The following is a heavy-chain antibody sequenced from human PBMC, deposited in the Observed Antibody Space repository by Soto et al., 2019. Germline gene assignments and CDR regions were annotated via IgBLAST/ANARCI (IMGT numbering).Heavy chain of an antibody. Sequence: QVQLQESGPGLVKPSGTLSLTCAVSSGSISSSIWWSWVRQPPGKGLEWIGEIYHSRSTNYNPSLKSRVTISVDKSKNQFSLKLSSVTAADTAVYYCARVYCSGGSCYPRYYYYMDVWGKGTTVTVSS. V-gene: IGHV4-4*02. CDR3: ARVYCSGGSCYPRYYYYMDV. D-gene: IGHD2-15*01. J-gene: IGHJ6*03. CDR2: IYHSRST. CDR1: SGSISSSIW.